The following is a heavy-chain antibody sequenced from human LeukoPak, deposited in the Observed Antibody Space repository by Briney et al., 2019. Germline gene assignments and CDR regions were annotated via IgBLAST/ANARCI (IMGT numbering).Heavy chain of an antibody. CDR2: LYYSGTT. J-gene: IGHJ6*03. D-gene: IGHD5-12*01. CDR3: ARIPRGFSGYGSYHYMDV. CDR1: GASVSSNNFY. V-gene: IGHV4-39*07. Sequence: SETLSLTCTVSGASVSSNNFYWAWIRQPPGKGLEWIGSLYYSGTTYYNASLRSRVTISVDASKNQFSLKLTSVTAADTAVYYCARIPRGFSGYGSYHYMDVWGKGTTVTVSS.